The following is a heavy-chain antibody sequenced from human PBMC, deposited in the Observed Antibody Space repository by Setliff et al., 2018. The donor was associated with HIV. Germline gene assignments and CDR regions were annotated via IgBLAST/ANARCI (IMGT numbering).Heavy chain of an antibody. CDR1: GSSIRRSNSY. CDR2: IYSSGTT. J-gene: IGHJ6*03. V-gene: IGHV4-39*01. D-gene: IGHD6-13*01. Sequence: SETLSRTCTVYGSSIRRSNSYWGWIRQPPGKRLEWLASIYSSGTTSYNPSLSSRLTISVDTTKNKVSLRLRSVTAADTGVYYCARHRDPPGSSWIFYYYYMDLWGAGTTVTVSS. CDR3: ARHRDPPGSSWIFYYYYMDL.